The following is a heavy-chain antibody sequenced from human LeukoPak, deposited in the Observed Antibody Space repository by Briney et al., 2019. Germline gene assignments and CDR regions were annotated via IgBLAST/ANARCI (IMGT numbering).Heavy chain of an antibody. CDR1: GASISSYY. V-gene: IGHV4-59*01. J-gene: IGHJ6*03. D-gene: IGHD3-3*01. CDR3: ARAFLEWSYHMDV. Sequence: SETLSLTCTVSGASISSYYWSWIRQPPGKGLEWIGYIFYSGSSNYNPPLKSRVTISVDTSKNQFSLKLSSVTAADTAVYYCARAFLEWSYHMDVWGKGTTVIVSS. CDR2: IFYSGSS.